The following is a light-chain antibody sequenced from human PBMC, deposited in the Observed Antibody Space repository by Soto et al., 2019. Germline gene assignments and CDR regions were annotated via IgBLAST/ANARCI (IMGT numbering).Light chain of an antibody. J-gene: IGKJ1*01. Sequence: DIQMTQSPSTLSASVGDRVTITCRASHSISSSLAWYQQKPGKAPKVLIYEASNLERGVPARFSGGGFGTEFTLTISSLQPDDFATYYCQQYDSYWTFGQGTKVEIK. CDR2: EAS. V-gene: IGKV1-5*03. CDR1: HSISSS. CDR3: QQYDSYWT.